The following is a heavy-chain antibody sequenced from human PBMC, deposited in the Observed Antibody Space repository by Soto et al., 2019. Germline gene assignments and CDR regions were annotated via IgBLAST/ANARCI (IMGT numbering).Heavy chain of an antibody. V-gene: IGHV1-3*01. Sequence: QVQLVQSGAEVKKPGASVKVSCKASGYTFTSYAMHWVRQAPGQRLEWMGWINAGNGNTKYSQKFQGRVTITRDTXXSTAYMELSSLRSEDTAVYYCARGSRYLATIIFDYWGQGTLVTVSS. D-gene: IGHD5-12*01. CDR2: INAGNGNT. CDR3: ARGSRYLATIIFDY. J-gene: IGHJ4*02. CDR1: GYTFTSYA.